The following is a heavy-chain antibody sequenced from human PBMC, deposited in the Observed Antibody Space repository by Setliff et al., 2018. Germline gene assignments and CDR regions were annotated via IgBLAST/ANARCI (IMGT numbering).Heavy chain of an antibody. CDR2: IYIRGII. CDR1: GDFMSSHLYF. D-gene: IGHD1-26*01. V-gene: IGHV4-61*09. Sequence: SETLSLTCSVSGDFMSSHLYFWSWIRQPTGKGLEWIGDIYIRGIINYNPSLKSRTTISIDTSKTQFSLILSSVTAADTAMYFCARGRVDSGSYYFDYWGQGTLVTVSS. CDR3: ARGRVDSGSYYFDY. J-gene: IGHJ4*02.